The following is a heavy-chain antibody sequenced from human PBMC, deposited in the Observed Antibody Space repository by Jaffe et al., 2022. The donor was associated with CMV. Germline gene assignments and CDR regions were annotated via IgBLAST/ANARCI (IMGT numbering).Heavy chain of an antibody. J-gene: IGHJ4*02. D-gene: IGHD3-3*01. V-gene: IGHV3-33*08. CDR2: IWYDGSNK. CDR3: ARGGDFWSGYLDY. CDR1: GFTFSSYG. Sequence: QVQLVESGGGVVQPGRSLRLSCAASGFTFSSYGMHWVRQAPGKGLEWVAVIWYDGSNKYYADSVKGRFTISRDNSKNTLYLQMNSLRAEDTAVYYCARGGDFWSGYLDYWGQGTLVTVSS.